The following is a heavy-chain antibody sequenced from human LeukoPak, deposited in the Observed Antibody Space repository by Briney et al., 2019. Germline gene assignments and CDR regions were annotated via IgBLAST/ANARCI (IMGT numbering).Heavy chain of an antibody. CDR2: ISASGGGT. D-gene: IGHD4-17*01. J-gene: IGHJ4*02. Sequence: GGSRRLSCAASGFTFSSYAMSWVRQAPGKGLEWVSSISASGGGTYYADSVKGRFAISRDNSKNTLFLQLSSLRADDTAVYHCAKERDGDYVRYTHYWGQGTLVTVSS. V-gene: IGHV3-23*01. CDR3: AKERDGDYVRYTHY. CDR1: GFTFSSYA.